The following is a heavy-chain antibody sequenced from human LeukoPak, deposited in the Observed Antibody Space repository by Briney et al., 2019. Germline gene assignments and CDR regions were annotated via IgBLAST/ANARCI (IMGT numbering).Heavy chain of an antibody. D-gene: IGHD1-1*01. CDR2: IYPGDSDT. CDR3: ARWIGGTEHDAFDI. CDR1: GYIFTSYW. J-gene: IGHJ3*02. V-gene: IGHV5-51*01. Sequence: GASLQISCEGSGYIFTSYWIGWVRQVPGKGLEWMGIIYPGDSDTRYSPSFQGQVTISADKSISTAYLQWSSLKASDTAMYYCARWIGGTEHDAFDIWGQGTMVTVSS.